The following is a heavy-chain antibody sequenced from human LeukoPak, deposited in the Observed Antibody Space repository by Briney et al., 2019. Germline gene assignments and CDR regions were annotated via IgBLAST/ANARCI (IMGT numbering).Heavy chain of an antibody. CDR2: VYYSGST. CDR1: GGSVSSGSYY. D-gene: IGHD3-9*01. Sequence: PSETLSLTCTVSGGSVSSGSYYWSWVRQPPGKGLEWIGYVYYSGSTNYNPSLKSRVTISVDTSKNQFSLKLSSVTAADTAVYYCARADILTGLFDYWGQGTLVTVSS. V-gene: IGHV4-61*01. J-gene: IGHJ4*02. CDR3: ARADILTGLFDY.